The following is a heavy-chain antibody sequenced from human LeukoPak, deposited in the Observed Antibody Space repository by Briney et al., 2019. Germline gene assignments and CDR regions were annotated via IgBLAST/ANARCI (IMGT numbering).Heavy chain of an antibody. Sequence: SETLSLTCTVSSGSLSSYYWSWIRQPPGKGLEWIGYIYYSGSTNYNPSLKSRVTISVDTSKNQFSLKLSSVTAADTAVYYCARGGGSYYPNYYYYYYMDVWGKGTTVTVSS. CDR1: SGSLSSYY. V-gene: IGHV4-59*01. D-gene: IGHD1-26*01. CDR2: IYYSGST. CDR3: ARGGGSYYPNYYYYYYMDV. J-gene: IGHJ6*03.